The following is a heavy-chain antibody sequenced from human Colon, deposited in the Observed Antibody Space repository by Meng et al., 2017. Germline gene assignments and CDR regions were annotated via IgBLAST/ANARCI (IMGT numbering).Heavy chain of an antibody. CDR2: INHSGST. Sequence: QVQLQQWGAGLLKPSETLSLTCAVYGGSFRGYYWSWIRQPPGKGLEWIGEINHSGSTDYNTSLKSRVTISVDRSKNQFSLKLSSVTAADTAVYFCARGGGGITIFDPWGQGTLVTVSS. V-gene: IGHV4-34*01. D-gene: IGHD3-3*01. CDR1: GGSFRGYY. CDR3: ARGGGGITIFDP. J-gene: IGHJ5*02.